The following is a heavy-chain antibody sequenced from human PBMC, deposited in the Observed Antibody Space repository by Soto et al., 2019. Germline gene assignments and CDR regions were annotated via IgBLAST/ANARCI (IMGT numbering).Heavy chain of an antibody. CDR3: AKVAPAPYYYDSSGYREAFDI. J-gene: IGHJ3*02. CDR1: GFTFNSYA. CDR2: ISGSGGST. V-gene: IGHV3-23*01. D-gene: IGHD3-22*01. Sequence: GGSLRLSCAASGFTFNSYAMSWVRQAPGKGLEWVSAISGSGGSTYYADSVKGRFTISRDNSKNTLYLQMNSLRAEDTAVYYCAKVAPAPYYYDSSGYREAFDIWGQGTMVTVS.